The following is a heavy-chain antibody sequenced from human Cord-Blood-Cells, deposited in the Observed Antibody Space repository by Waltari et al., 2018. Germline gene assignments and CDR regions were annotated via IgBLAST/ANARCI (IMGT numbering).Heavy chain of an antibody. CDR1: FTVSSNY. CDR3: ARVPDYYDSSGYYYYYGIDV. CDR2: IYSGGST. Sequence: FTVSSNYMSWVRQAPGKGLEWVSVIYSGGSTYYADSVKGRFTISRDNSKNTLYLQMNSLRAEDTAVYYCARVPDYYDSSGYYYYYGIDVWGQGTTVTVS. V-gene: IGHV3-53*01. D-gene: IGHD3-22*01. J-gene: IGHJ6*02.